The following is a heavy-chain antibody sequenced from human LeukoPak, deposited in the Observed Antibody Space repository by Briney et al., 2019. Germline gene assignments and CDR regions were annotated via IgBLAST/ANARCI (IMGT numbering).Heavy chain of an antibody. CDR1: GGSISSYY. D-gene: IGHD3-22*01. CDR3: ARVGYDSSGSNWFDP. CDR2: IYYSGST. V-gene: IGHV4-59*01. J-gene: IGHJ5*02. Sequence: PSETLSLTCTVSGGSISSYYWSWIRQPPGKGLEWIGYIYYSGSTNYNPSPKSRVTISVDTSKNQFSLKLSSVTAADTAVYYCARVGYDSSGSNWFDPWGQGTLVTVSS.